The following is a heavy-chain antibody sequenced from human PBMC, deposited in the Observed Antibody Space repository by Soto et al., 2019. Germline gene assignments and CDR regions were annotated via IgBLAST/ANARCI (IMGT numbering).Heavy chain of an antibody. CDR2: IYYSGTT. CDR3: ARQKSHSDWFDP. Sequence: QLQLQESGPGLVKPSETLSLTCTVSGGSISSSGYSWGWIRQPPGKGLEYIGNIYYSGTTYYNPSLKIRGTISVDTSKNQFSLKLSSVTAADTAVYDCARQKSHSDWFDPWGQGTLVTVSS. V-gene: IGHV4-39*01. CDR1: GGSISSSGYS. J-gene: IGHJ5*02.